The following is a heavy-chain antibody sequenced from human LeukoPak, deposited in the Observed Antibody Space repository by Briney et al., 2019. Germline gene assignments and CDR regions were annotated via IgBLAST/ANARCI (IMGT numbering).Heavy chain of an antibody. J-gene: IGHJ4*02. CDR3: ARVGSWYYFDY. D-gene: IGHD6-19*01. CDR1: GGSINSNY. CDR2: IDHSGNT. Sequence: SETLSLTCTVSGGSINSNYWSWIRQPPGEGLEWIAYIDHSGNTNYNPSLKSRVTISRDMSKNQFSLKLTSVTAADTAMYYCARVGSWYYFDYWGQGILITVSS. V-gene: IGHV4-59*01.